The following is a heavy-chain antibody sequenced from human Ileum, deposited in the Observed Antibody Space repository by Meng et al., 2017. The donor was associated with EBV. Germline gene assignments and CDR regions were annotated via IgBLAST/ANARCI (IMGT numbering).Heavy chain of an antibody. J-gene: IGHJ4*02. V-gene: IGHV1-18*01. CDR1: GYTFSNYG. D-gene: IGHD1-26*01. CDR2: ISAYNGNT. Sequence: QIRMGPSGSGGKTPGTSVKAPRKPSGYTFSNYGISCLRQAPGQGVEWMGWISAYNGNTNYAQNLQGRVTMTTDTSTGTAYMEVRSLRSDDTAVYYCARAGNGGSYYFTYWGQGTLVTVSS. CDR3: ARAGNGGSYYFTY.